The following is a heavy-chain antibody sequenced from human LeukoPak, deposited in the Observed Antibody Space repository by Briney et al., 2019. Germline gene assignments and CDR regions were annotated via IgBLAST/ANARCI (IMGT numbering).Heavy chain of an antibody. V-gene: IGHV1-2*04. J-gene: IGHJ4*02. D-gene: IGHD3-10*01. Sequence: ASVKVSCKASGYTFTGYYMHWVRQAPGQGLDGMGCINPNSGGTNYAQKFQGWVTMTRDTSISTAYMELSRLRSDDTAVYYCARGRRTPLLWFGDGEFDYWGQGTLVTVSS. CDR2: INPNSGGT. CDR3: ARGRRTPLLWFGDGEFDY. CDR1: GYTFTGYY.